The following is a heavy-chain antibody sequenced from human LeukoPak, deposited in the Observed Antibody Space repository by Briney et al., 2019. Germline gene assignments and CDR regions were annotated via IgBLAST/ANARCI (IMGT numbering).Heavy chain of an antibody. D-gene: IGHD3-3*01. CDR2: IKQDGSEK. CDR3: ARGLRNFWSGYAFDY. CDR1: GFTFSSYW. J-gene: IGHJ4*02. V-gene: IGHV3-7*04. Sequence: GGSLRLSCAASGFTFSSYWMSWVRQAPGKGLEWVANIKQDGSEKYYVDSVKGRFTISRDNAKNSLYLQMNSLRAEDTAVYYCARGLRNFWSGYAFDYWGQGTLVTVSS.